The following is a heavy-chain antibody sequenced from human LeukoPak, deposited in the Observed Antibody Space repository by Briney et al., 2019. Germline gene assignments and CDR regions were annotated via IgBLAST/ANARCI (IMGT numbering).Heavy chain of an antibody. CDR2: IYYSGNT. Sequence: SETLSLTCTVSGGYINTYYWSWIRQPPGKGLEWIGNIYYSGNTNYNPSLKSRVTISVDKCKNHFSLKLSSVTAADTAVYYWARQHGSGRTFDPWGQGTLVTVSS. CDR3: ARQHGSGRTFDP. J-gene: IGHJ5*02. D-gene: IGHD3-10*01. CDR1: GGYINTYY. V-gene: IGHV4-59*08.